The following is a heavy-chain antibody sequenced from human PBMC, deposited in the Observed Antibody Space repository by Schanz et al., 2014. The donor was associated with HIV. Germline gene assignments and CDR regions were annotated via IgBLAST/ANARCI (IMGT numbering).Heavy chain of an antibody. CDR2: ISSSSSYI. CDR1: GFTFSSYS. Sequence: VQLVESGGGVVQPGRSLRLSCAASGFTFSSYSMNWVRQAPGKGLEWVSSISSSSSYIHYADSVKGRFTISRDNAKNSLYLHMSSLRAEDTAVYYCAREDCSGGSCFSNYYYYAMDVWGQGTTVTVSS. J-gene: IGHJ6*02. D-gene: IGHD2-15*01. CDR3: AREDCSGGSCFSNYYYYAMDV. V-gene: IGHV3-21*01.